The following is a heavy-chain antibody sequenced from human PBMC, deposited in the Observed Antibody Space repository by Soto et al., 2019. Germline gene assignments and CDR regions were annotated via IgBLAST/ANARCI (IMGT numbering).Heavy chain of an antibody. V-gene: IGHV4-31*03. CDR2: IYYSGST. CDR3: ARVEDIYFDY. J-gene: IGHJ4*02. Sequence: PSETLSLTCTVSGGSISSGGYYWSWIRQHPGKGLEWIGYIYYSGSTYYNPSLKSRVTISVDTPKNQFSLKLSSVTAADTAVYYCARVEDIYFDYWGQGTLVTVSS. D-gene: IGHD2-15*01. CDR1: GGSISSGGYY.